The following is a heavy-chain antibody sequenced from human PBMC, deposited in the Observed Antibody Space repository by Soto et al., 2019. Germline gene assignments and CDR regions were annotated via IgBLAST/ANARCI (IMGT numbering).Heavy chain of an antibody. CDR1: GFTFSSYS. CDR2: ISSSSSYI. J-gene: IGHJ4*02. V-gene: IGHV3-21*01. D-gene: IGHD6-19*01. CDR3: ARDLIAVAGTGLDY. Sequence: PGGSLRLSCAASGFTFSSYSMNWVRQAPGKGLEWVSSISSSSSYIYYADSVKGRFTISRDNAKNSLYLQMNSLRAEDTAVYYCARDLIAVAGTGLDYWGQGTLVTVSS.